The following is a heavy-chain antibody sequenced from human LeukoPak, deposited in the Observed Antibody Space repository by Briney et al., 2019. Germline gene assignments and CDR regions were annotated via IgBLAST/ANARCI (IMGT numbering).Heavy chain of an antibody. CDR1: GFTFNNYG. CDR2: IQPNGKDK. CDR3: AKRDRVTEFDY. D-gene: IGHD2-21*02. Sequence: GGSLRLSSAASGFTFNNYGMHWVRQAPGKGLEWVTLIQPNGKDKYYADSVKGRFTVSRDNSNNMLYLQLNSLRVDDTAIYYCAKRDRVTEFDYWGQGTLVTVSS. J-gene: IGHJ4*02. V-gene: IGHV3-30*02.